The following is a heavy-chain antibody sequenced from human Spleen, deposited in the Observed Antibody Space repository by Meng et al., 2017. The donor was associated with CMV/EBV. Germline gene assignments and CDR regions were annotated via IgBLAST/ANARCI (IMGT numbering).Heavy chain of an antibody. CDR2: ISGSGGST. CDR3: AKGGDGWYGDY. D-gene: IGHD6-19*01. CDR1: GFTFSSYA. J-gene: IGHJ4*02. V-gene: IGHV3-23*01. Sequence: SCAASGFTFSSYAMSWVRQAPGKGLGWVSAISGSGGSTCYADSVKGRFTISRDNSKNTLYLQMNSLRAEDTAVYYCAKGGDGWYGDYWGQGTLVTVSS.